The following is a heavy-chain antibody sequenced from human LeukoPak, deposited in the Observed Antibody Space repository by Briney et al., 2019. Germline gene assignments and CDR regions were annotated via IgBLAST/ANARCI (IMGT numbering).Heavy chain of an antibody. CDR2: INPNSGGT. Sequence: GASVKVSCKASGYTFTSYGISWVRQAPGQGLEWMGWINPNSGGTNYAQKFQGRVTMTRDTSISTAYMELSRLRSDDTAVYYCARVYGDYQNWFDPWGQGTLVTVSS. CDR3: ARVYGDYQNWFDP. J-gene: IGHJ5*02. V-gene: IGHV1-2*02. D-gene: IGHD4-17*01. CDR1: GYTFTSYG.